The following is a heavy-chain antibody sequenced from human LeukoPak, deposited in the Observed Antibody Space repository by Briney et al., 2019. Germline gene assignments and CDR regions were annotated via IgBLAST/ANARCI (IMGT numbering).Heavy chain of an antibody. Sequence: GGSLRLSCAASGFTFSSYDMHWVRQATGKGLEWVSAIGTAGDTYYPGSVKGRFTISRENAKNSLYLQMNSLRAGDTAVYYCARAPPGGGNSWADYWGQGTLVTVSS. V-gene: IGHV3-13*01. D-gene: IGHD4-23*01. J-gene: IGHJ4*02. CDR3: ARAPPGGGNSWADY. CDR2: IGTAGDT. CDR1: GFTFSSYD.